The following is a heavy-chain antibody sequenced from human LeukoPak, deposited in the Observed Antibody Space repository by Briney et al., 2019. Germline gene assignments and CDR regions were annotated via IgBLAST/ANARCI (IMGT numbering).Heavy chain of an antibody. Sequence: PGGSLRLSCAASGFTFSSYGMHWVRQAPGKGLEWVAFIRYDGTNKYYADSVKGRFTISRDNSKNTLYLQMNSLTAEDMAVYYCAKALSLIAVAATGYWGQGTLVTVSS. V-gene: IGHV3-30*02. CDR1: GFTFSSYG. J-gene: IGHJ4*02. D-gene: IGHD6-19*01. CDR2: IRYDGTNK. CDR3: AKALSLIAVAATGY.